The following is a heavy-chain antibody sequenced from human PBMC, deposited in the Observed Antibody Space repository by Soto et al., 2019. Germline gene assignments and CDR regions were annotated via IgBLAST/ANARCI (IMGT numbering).Heavy chain of an antibody. V-gene: IGHV1-46*01. Sequence: ASVKVSCKASGYTFTSYAMHWVRQAPGQGLEWMGIINPSGGSTSYAQKFQGRVTMTRDTSTSTVYMELSSLRSEDTAVYYCARRRDIVLMVYANKYYYYYYGMDVWGQGTTVTVSS. CDR2: INPSGGST. J-gene: IGHJ6*02. CDR1: GYTFTSYA. CDR3: ARRRDIVLMVYANKYYYYYYGMDV. D-gene: IGHD2-8*01.